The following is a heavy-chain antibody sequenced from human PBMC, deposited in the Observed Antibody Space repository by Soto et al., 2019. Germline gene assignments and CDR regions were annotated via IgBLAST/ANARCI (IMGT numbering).Heavy chain of an antibody. J-gene: IGHJ3*02. D-gene: IGHD2-2*02. V-gene: IGHV4-31*03. Sequence: TMAITSTVSKYSIKRAPYHRSFTHEHTAKGLEWIGYIYYSGSTYYNPSLKSRVTISVDTSKNQFSLKLSSVTAADTAVYYCARASLYCSSTSCYISAFDIWGQGTMVTVSS. CDR1: KYSIKRAPYH. CDR3: ARASLYCSSTSCYISAFDI. CDR2: IYYSGST.